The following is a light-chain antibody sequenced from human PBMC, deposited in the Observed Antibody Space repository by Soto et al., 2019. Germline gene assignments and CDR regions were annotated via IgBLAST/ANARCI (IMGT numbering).Light chain of an antibody. J-gene: IGKJ4*01. CDR2: ETS. CDR1: QSVTSRY. V-gene: IGKV3-20*01. CDR3: QQYGSSLLT. Sequence: EIGLTQSPGTLSLSPGERATLSCRAGQSVTSRYLAWYQQKPGQAPRLHIYETSSRATGIPDRFSGSGSGKDFSLIISILELEDVAVYYCQQYGSSLLTFGGGTKVEIK.